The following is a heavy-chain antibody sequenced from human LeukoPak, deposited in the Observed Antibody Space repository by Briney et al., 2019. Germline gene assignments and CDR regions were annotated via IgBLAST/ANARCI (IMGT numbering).Heavy chain of an antibody. CDR2: INPNSGGT. CDR1: GGTFSSYA. J-gene: IGHJ6*02. D-gene: IGHD6-13*01. V-gene: IGHV1-2*04. Sequence: GASVKVSCKASGGTFSSYAISWVRQAPGQGLEWMGWINPNSGGTNYAQKFQGWVTMTRDTSISTAYMELSRLRSDDTAVYYCAREDSSSTGYYYYGMDVWGQGTTVTVSS. CDR3: AREDSSSTGYYYYGMDV.